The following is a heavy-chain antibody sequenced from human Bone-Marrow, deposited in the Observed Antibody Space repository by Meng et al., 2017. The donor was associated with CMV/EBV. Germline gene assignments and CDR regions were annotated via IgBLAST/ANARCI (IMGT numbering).Heavy chain of an antibody. J-gene: IGHJ4*02. D-gene: IGHD3-16*01. Sequence: GESLKISCAASGFTFSSFDMHWVRQAPGKGLEWVAFILYDGSNEYYADSVKGRFIIFRDNSKNTLYLQMNSLKPEDTAVFYCTKDVKFGDFDYWGQGTLVTVSS. CDR1: GFTFSSFD. V-gene: IGHV3-30*18. CDR3: TKDVKFGDFDY. CDR2: ILYDGSNE.